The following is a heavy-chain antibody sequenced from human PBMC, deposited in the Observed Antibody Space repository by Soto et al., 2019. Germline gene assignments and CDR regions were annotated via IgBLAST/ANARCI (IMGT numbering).Heavy chain of an antibody. V-gene: IGHV3-23*01. D-gene: IGHD3-16*01. CDR3: AKGANYVGLFDS. CDR2: ISGGGIT. CDR1: GFTFSSFA. J-gene: IGHJ5*01. Sequence: EVQLFESGGGLVQPGGSLRLSCAASGFTFSSFAMSWVRQATGKGQEWVLVISGGGITHYSNSVKGRFTISRDNSKNMVYLEMTTLRAEDTALYYCAKGANYVGLFDSWGQGTLVTVST.